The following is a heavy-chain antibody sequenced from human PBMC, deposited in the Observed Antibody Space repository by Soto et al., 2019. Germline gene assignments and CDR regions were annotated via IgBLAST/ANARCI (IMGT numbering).Heavy chain of an antibody. J-gene: IGHJ6*02. CDR2: ISAYNGNT. Sequence: SSVTDCCKSSVYTFTSYGISWVRQAPGQGLEWMGWISAYNGNTNYAQKLQGRVTMTTDTSTSTAYMELRSLRSDDTAVYYCARAGKSYYYGMDVWGQGTTVTGSS. V-gene: IGHV1-18*01. CDR1: VYTFTSYG. CDR3: ARAGKSYYYGMDV.